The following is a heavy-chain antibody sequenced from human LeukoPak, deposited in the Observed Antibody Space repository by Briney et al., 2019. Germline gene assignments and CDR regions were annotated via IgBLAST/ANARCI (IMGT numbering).Heavy chain of an antibody. CDR2: IYYSGST. CDR1: GGSISSYY. D-gene: IGHD3-22*01. Sequence: SETLSLTCTVSGGSISSYYWSWIRQPPGKGLEWIGYIYYSGSTNYNPSLKSRVTISVDTSKNQFSLKLSSVTAADTAVYYCARHADDSSGFDYWGQRTLVTVSS. CDR3: ARHADDSSGFDY. J-gene: IGHJ4*02. V-gene: IGHV4-59*08.